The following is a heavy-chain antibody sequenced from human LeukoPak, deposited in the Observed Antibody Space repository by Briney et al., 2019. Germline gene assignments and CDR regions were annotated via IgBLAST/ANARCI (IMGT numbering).Heavy chain of an antibody. CDR3: AKSRYCSSTSCYLFDY. Sequence: GGSLRLSCAASGFTFSSYAVSWVRQAPGKGLEWVSAISGSGGSTYYADSVKGRFTISRDNSKNTLYLQMNSLRAEDTAVYYCAKSRYCSSTSCYLFDYWGQGTLVTVSS. J-gene: IGHJ4*02. CDR2: ISGSGGST. D-gene: IGHD2-2*01. V-gene: IGHV3-23*01. CDR1: GFTFSSYA.